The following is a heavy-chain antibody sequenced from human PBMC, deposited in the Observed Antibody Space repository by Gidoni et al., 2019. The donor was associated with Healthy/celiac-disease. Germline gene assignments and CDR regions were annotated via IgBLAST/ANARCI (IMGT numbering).Heavy chain of an antibody. Sequence: EVQLVESGGGLVQPGGSLRLSCAASGFTFSSYDMHWVRQATGKGLEWVSAIGTAGDTYYPGSVKGRFTISRENAKNSLYLQMNSLRAGDTAVYYCARAVSSGWYRDAFDIWGQGTMVTVSS. CDR2: IGTAGDT. D-gene: IGHD6-19*01. J-gene: IGHJ3*02. CDR1: GFTFSSYD. CDR3: ARAVSSGWYRDAFDI. V-gene: IGHV3-13*01.